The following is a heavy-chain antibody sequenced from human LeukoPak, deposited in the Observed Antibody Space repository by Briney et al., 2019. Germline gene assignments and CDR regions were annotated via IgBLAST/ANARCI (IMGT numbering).Heavy chain of an antibody. CDR1: GGTFSSYA. J-gene: IGHJ3*02. V-gene: IGHV1-18*01. CDR2: ISAYNGNT. D-gene: IGHD6-19*01. Sequence: GASVKVSCKASGGTFSSYAISWVRQAPGQGLEWMGWISAYNGNTNYAQKLQGRVTMTTDTSTSTAYMELRSLRSDDTAVYYCASAIAVADAFDIWGQGTMVTVSS. CDR3: ASAIAVADAFDI.